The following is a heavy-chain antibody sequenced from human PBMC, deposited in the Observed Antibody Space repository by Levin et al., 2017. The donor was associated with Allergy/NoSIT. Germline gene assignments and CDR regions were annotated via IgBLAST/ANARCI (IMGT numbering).Heavy chain of an antibody. CDR2: ISWNSGKI. J-gene: IGHJ4*02. Sequence: LSLTCAASGFTFDDYALHWVRQAPGKGLEWVSDISWNSGKIVYADSVKGRFTISRDNAKNSLYLQMNSLRAEDTALYYCAKEGDLIAAAGLIDYWGQGTLVTVSS. V-gene: IGHV3-9*01. CDR3: AKEGDLIAAAGLIDY. D-gene: IGHD6-13*01. CDR1: GFTFDDYA.